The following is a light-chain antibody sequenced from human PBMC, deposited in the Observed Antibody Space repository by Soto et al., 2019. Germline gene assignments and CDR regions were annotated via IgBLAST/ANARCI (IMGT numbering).Light chain of an antibody. CDR1: QGINSL. CDR3: QQLDRSPYT. Sequence: IQLTQSPSSLSASVGDRVTITCRASQGINSLLAWYQQQPGNAPNLLIYAASTLESGVPARFSGSGSGTDFTLTISSLQPEDFAMYYCQQLDRSPYTFGGGTTVEIK. V-gene: IGKV1-9*01. CDR2: AAS. J-gene: IGKJ4*01.